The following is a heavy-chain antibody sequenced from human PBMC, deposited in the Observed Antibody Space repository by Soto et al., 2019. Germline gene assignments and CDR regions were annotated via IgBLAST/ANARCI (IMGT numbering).Heavy chain of an antibody. Sequence: ASVKVSCKASGYTCTSYYMPWVRPAPGQGLEWVGILNPSCYGTSYAQKFQGRVTMTRDTSTSTAYMELTSLRSDDTAVYFCARGKPDSHDTTGLPSFSYWGQATLVTVAS. D-gene: IGHD3-22*01. CDR1: GYTCTSYY. CDR2: LNPSCYGT. J-gene: IGHJ4*02. V-gene: IGHV1-46*01. CDR3: ARGKPDSHDTTGLPSFSY.